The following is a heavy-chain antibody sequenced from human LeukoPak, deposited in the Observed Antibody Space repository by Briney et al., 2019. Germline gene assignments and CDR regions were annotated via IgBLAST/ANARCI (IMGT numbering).Heavy chain of an antibody. CDR1: GYTFTSYG. CDR2: TSTYNGNT. J-gene: IGHJ4*02. Sequence: ASVKVSCKASGYTFTSYGISWVRQAPGQGLEWVGWTSTYNGNTFYAQKFEGRVTMTTDTSTNTVYMDLRSLRSDDTAVYYCARDLEHCRNIICSNSAYWGQGTLVTVSS. V-gene: IGHV1-18*01. D-gene: IGHD2-2*01. CDR3: ARDLEHCRNIICSNSAY.